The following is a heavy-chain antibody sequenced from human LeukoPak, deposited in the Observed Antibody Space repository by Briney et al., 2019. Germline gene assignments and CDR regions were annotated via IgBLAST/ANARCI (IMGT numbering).Heavy chain of an antibody. J-gene: IGHJ3*02. Sequence: PSEPVSLTCTVFGGSISTSSSYWGWIRQPPGKGLEWIGSIYYSGSTYYNPSLKSRVTISVDTSRNQFSLKLSSGSAADTAVYYCARGLGYGSGSYYLGFDMWGQGTMVTVSS. CDR3: ARGLGYGSGSYYLGFDM. V-gene: IGHV4-39*01. CDR2: IYYSGST. D-gene: IGHD3-10*01. CDR1: GGSISTSSSY.